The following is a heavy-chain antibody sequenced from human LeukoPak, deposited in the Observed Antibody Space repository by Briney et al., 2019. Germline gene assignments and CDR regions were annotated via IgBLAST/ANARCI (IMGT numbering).Heavy chain of an antibody. Sequence: PSETLPLTCTVSGRSISSYYWSWIRQPPGKGLEWIGYIYYSGSTNYNPSLKSRVTISVDTSKNQFSLKLSSVTATDTAVYYCARSEFWSGYRYYYYYYMDVWGKGTTVTVSS. CDR1: GRSISSYY. J-gene: IGHJ6*03. CDR2: IYYSGST. CDR3: ARSEFWSGYRYYYYYYMDV. V-gene: IGHV4-59*01. D-gene: IGHD3-3*01.